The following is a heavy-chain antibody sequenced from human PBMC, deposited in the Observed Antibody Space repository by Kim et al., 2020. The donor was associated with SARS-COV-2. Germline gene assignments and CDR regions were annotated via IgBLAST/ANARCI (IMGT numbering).Heavy chain of an antibody. Sequence: ASVKVSCKASGYTFTSYAMHWVRQAPGQRLEWMGWINAGNGNTKYSQKFQGRVTITRDTSASTAYMELSSLRSEDTAVYYCARGGIPLPAAGMDVWGQGTTVTVSS. CDR2: INAGNGNT. J-gene: IGHJ6*02. CDR1: GYTFTSYA. V-gene: IGHV1-3*01. D-gene: IGHD2-2*01. CDR3: ARGGIPLPAAGMDV.